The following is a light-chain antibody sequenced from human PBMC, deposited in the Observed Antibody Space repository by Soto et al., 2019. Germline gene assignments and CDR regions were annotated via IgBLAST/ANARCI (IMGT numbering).Light chain of an antibody. V-gene: IGKV1D-12*01. CDR2: AAS. CDR3: QQGNSFPFT. Sequence: DIQMTQSPSSVSASGGDRVSITCRASQGISNWLAWYQQKPGRAPKLLIYAASSLQSGVSSRFSGSGSGTDFTLTISSLQPEDFATYYCQQGNSFPFTFGPENKVDIK. J-gene: IGKJ3*01. CDR1: QGISNW.